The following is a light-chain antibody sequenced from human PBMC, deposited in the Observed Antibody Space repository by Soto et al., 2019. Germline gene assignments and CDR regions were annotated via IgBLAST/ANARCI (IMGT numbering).Light chain of an antibody. Sequence: DIQMPQSPSTLSASVEDRVTIISRPSQSISSWLAWYQQKPGKAPKLLIYDASSLESGVPSRFSGSGSGTEFTLTISSLQPDDFATYYCQQYNSYPWTFGQGTKVDIK. CDR2: DAS. CDR1: QSISSW. V-gene: IGKV1-5*02. CDR3: QQYNSYPWT. J-gene: IGKJ1*01.